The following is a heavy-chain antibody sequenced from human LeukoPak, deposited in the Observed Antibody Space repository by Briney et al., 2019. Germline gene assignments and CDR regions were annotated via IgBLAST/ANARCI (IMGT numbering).Heavy chain of an antibody. D-gene: IGHD3-22*01. CDR1: GYSFTSYW. J-gene: IGHJ3*02. CDR3: ARGIASSGHRVDAFDI. Sequence: GVSLQISCKGSGYSFTSYWIGWVRQMPGKGLEWMGIIYPGDSDTRYSPSFQGQVTISADKSISTAYLQWSSLKASDTAMYYCARGIASSGHRVDAFDIWGQGTMVTVSS. V-gene: IGHV5-51*01. CDR2: IYPGDSDT.